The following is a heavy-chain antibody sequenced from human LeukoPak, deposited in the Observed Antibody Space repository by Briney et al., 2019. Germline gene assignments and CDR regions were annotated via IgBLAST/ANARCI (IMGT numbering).Heavy chain of an antibody. CDR1: GFSFSTYG. J-gene: IGHJ5*02. Sequence: GGSLRLSCAVSGFSFSTYGMHWVRQAPGKGLEWVAFIWYDGASKNYADSVRGRFTISRDGSENTLYLQMNSLRPEDTAVYYCARAQKDSSGSYNWFDPWGQGTLVSVSS. CDR2: IWYDGASK. V-gene: IGHV3-30*02. D-gene: IGHD6-19*01. CDR3: ARAQKDSSGSYNWFDP.